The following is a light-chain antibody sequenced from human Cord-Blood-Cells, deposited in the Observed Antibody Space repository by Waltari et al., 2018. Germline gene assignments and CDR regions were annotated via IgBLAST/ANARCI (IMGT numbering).Light chain of an antibody. V-gene: IGLV2-14*01. CDR2: DVS. Sequence: QSALTQPASVSGSPGQSITISCTGTSSDVGGYNYVSWYQQHPGKAPTLMIYDVSKRPSGVSNRCSGSKSGNTASLTISGLQAEDEADYYCSSYTSSSPFGTGTKVTVL. CDR1: SSDVGGYNY. CDR3: SSYTSSSP. J-gene: IGLJ1*01.